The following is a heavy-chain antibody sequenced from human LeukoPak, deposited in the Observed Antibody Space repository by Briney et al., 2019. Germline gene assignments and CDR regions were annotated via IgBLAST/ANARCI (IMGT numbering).Heavy chain of an antibody. CDR3: AELGITMIGGV. V-gene: IGHV3-48*03. CDR2: ISSSGNTI. J-gene: IGHJ6*04. D-gene: IGHD3-10*02. CDR1: GFSFSSFE. Sequence: GGSLRLSCAASGFSFSSFEMNWVRQAPGKGLGWVSYISSSGNTIYYADSVKGRFTISRDNAKQSLYLQMNSLRAEDTAVYYCAELGITMIGGVWGKGTTVTISS.